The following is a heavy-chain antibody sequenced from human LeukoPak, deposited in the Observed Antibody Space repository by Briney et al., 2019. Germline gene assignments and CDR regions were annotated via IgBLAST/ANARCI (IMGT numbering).Heavy chain of an antibody. Sequence: ASVKVSCKASGYIFIDYEINWVRQASGQGLEWMGWMNPKSGDTGYEQKFQGRVTITRDSSISTVYMELRSLRSEDTALYYCARGRDMDVWGKGTSVTVSS. V-gene: IGHV1-8*02. CDR3: ARGRDMDV. CDR1: GYIFIDYE. J-gene: IGHJ6*03. CDR2: MNPKSGDT.